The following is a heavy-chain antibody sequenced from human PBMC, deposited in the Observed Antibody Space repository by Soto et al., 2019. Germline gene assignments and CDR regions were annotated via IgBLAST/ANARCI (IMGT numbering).Heavy chain of an antibody. CDR1: GYTFTNYG. CDR3: ARGAGSGTYYNQYNWFDP. Sequence: ASVKVSCKASGYTFTNYGISWVRQAPGQGLEWMGWINTSNGNTNHAQKLQGRVTMTTDTSTSTAYMELRSLRSDDTAVYYCARGAGSGTYYNQYNWFDPWGQGTLVTVSS. D-gene: IGHD3-10*01. V-gene: IGHV1-18*01. CDR2: INTSNGNT. J-gene: IGHJ5*02.